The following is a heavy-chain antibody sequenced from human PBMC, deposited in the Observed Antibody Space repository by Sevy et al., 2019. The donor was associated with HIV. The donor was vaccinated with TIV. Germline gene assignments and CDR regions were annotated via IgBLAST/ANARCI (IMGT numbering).Heavy chain of an antibody. J-gene: IGHJ4*02. CDR1: GFTFDDYA. D-gene: IGHD1-26*01. V-gene: IGHV3-9*01. CDR2: ISWNSGII. Sequence: GGSLRLSCAVSGFTFDDYAMHWVRQVPGKGLEWVSGISWNSGIIGYAASVKGRFTISRDNAKNSLYLQMSSLRDEDTALYYCTSSGTYFRYRREFDYWGQGTLVTVSS. CDR3: TSSGTYFRYRREFDY.